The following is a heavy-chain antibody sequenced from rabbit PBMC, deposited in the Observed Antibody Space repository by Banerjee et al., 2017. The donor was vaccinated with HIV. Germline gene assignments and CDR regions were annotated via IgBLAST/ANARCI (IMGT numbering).Heavy chain of an antibody. CDR3: ARDGASGYNFNL. Sequence: LEESGGDLVKPGASLTLTCKASGFSFSSGYDMCWVRQAPGKGLEWIACIDTGSSGRTYYASWAKGRFTISKTSSTTVTLQMTSLTAADTATYFCARDGASGYNFNLWGPGTLVTVS. D-gene: IGHD1-1*01. V-gene: IGHV1S40*01. CDR2: IDTGSSGRT. J-gene: IGHJ4*01. CDR1: GFSFSSGYD.